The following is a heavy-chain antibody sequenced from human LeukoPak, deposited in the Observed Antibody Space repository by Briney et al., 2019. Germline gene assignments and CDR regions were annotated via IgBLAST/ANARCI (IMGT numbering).Heavy chain of an antibody. Sequence: GRSLRLSCAASGFTFSSYAMHWVRQAPGKGLEWVAVISYDGSNKYYADSVKGRFTISRDNSKNTLYLQMNSLRAEDTAVYYCARGFDYWGQGALVTVSS. V-gene: IGHV3-30*04. J-gene: IGHJ4*02. CDR3: ARGFDY. CDR1: GFTFSSYA. CDR2: ISYDGSNK.